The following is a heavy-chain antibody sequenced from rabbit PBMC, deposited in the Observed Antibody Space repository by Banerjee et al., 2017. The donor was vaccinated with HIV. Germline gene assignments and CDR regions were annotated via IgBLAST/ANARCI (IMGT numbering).Heavy chain of an antibody. D-gene: IGHD6-1*01. CDR3: ARAGDAGYVGYGYALGL. CDR1: GFSLSSSYC. J-gene: IGHJ4*01. Sequence: QSLEESGGGLVQPEGSLTLTCTASGFSLSSSYCMSWVRQAPGKGLEWIGCIYAGSGSTYYASWAKGRFTISKTSSTTVTLQMTSLTAADTATYFCARAGDAGYVGYGYALGLWGPGTLVTVS. V-gene: IGHV1S40*01. CDR2: IYAGSGST.